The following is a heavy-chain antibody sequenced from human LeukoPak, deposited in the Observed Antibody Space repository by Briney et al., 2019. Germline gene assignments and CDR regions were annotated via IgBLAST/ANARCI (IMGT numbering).Heavy chain of an antibody. CDR2: IYYSGNT. J-gene: IGHJ4*02. Sequence: SETLSLTCTVSGGSINNYYWSWIRQPPGKGLEWIGYIYYSGNTNYNPSLKSRVTISVDPSRNHFSLRLSSVTAADTAVYYCARAGRGVIRSLDYWGQGTLITVSS. CDR1: GGSINNYY. CDR3: ARAGRGVIRSLDY. V-gene: IGHV4-59*01. D-gene: IGHD3-10*01.